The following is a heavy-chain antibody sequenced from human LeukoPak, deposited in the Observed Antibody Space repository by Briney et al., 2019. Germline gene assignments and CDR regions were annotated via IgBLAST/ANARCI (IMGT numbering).Heavy chain of an antibody. V-gene: IGHV3-7*03. J-gene: IGHJ6*04. Sequence: GGSLRLSCAASGFTFSSYWMSWVRQAPGKGLEWVANIKQDGSEKYYVDSVKGRFTISRDNAKNSLYLQMNSLRAEDTAVYYCAREYGRFGELGMDVWGKGTTVTVYS. CDR2: IKQDGSEK. CDR1: GFTFSSYW. D-gene: IGHD3-10*01. CDR3: AREYGRFGELGMDV.